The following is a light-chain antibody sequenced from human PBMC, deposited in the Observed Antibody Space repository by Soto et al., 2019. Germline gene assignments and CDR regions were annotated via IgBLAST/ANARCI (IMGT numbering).Light chain of an antibody. CDR2: DVS. CDR3: SSYTSSSTLGV. V-gene: IGLV2-14*03. Sequence: QSALTQPASVSGSPGQSITISCTGTSSDLGGYDYVSWYQHHPGKAPKLMIYDVSNRPSGVSNRFSGSKSGNTASLTISGLQPEDEADYYCSSYTSSSTLGVFGTGTKVT. J-gene: IGLJ1*01. CDR1: SSDLGGYDY.